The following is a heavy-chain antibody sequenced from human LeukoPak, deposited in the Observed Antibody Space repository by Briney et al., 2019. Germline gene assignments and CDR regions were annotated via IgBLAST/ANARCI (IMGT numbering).Heavy chain of an antibody. V-gene: IGHV4-59*08. D-gene: IGHD6-13*01. J-gene: IGHJ5*02. CDR2: IYYSGST. CDR3: ARVGSSPA. Sequence: SETLSLTCTVSGGSISSYYWSWIRQPPGKGLEWIGYIYYSGSTNYNPSLKSRVTISVDTSKNQFSLKLSSVTAADTAVYYCARVGSSPAWGQGTLVTVSS. CDR1: GGSISSYY.